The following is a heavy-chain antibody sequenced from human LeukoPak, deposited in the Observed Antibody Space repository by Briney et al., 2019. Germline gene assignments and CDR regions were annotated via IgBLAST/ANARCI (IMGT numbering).Heavy chain of an antibody. Sequence: PSETLSLTCTVSGGSISSYYWSWIRQPAGKGLEWIGRIHSSGSTSYNPSLKSRVTMSVDKSKNQFSLKLSSVTAADTAMYFCVRGRGDDFDTSGYFFDYWGQGTLVTISS. V-gene: IGHV4-4*07. CDR1: GGSISSYY. J-gene: IGHJ4*02. D-gene: IGHD3-22*01. CDR2: IHSSGST. CDR3: VRGRGDDFDTSGYFFDY.